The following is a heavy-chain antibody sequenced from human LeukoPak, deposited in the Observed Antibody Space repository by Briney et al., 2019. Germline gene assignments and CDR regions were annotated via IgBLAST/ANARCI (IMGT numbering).Heavy chain of an antibody. CDR1: GFTFSSYA. V-gene: IGHV3-23*01. J-gene: IGHJ4*02. CDR3: AKALAN. Sequence: GGSLRLSCGASGFTFSSYAMSWVRQAPGKGLEWVSTINHNGDNTYYADSVKGRFTISRDNLKNTPYLQMNSLRAEDTAVYYCAKALANWGQGTLVTVSS. CDR2: INHNGDNT.